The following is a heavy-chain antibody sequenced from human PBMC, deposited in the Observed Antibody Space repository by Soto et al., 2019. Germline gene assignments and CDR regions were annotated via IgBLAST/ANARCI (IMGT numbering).Heavy chain of an antibody. J-gene: IGHJ4*02. CDR2: IGGSGTGFNT. CDR1: GFTFSSYP. Sequence: EVQLLESGGGLVRPGGSLRLSCAASGFTFSSYPMNWVRQGPGKGLEWVSTIGGSGTGFNTDYADSVKGRFVIYRDNSKNTVYLQMNSLRAEDTALYYCARVAPYCCTTTCYIDSWGKGTLVTVSS. D-gene: IGHD2-2*01. V-gene: IGHV3-23*01. CDR3: ARVAPYCCTTTCYIDS.